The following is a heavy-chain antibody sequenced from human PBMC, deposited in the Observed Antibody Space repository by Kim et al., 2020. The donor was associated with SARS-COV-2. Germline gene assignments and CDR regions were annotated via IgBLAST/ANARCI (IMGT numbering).Heavy chain of an antibody. J-gene: IGHJ6*02. V-gene: IGHV4-4*02. CDR2: IYHSGST. CDR3: ARGVRQTYDILTGYLDYYYYGMDV. D-gene: IGHD3-9*01. Sequence: SETLSLTCAVSGGSISSSNWWSWVRQPPGKGLEWIGEIYHSGSTNYNPSLKSRVTISVDKSKNQFSLKLSSVTAADTAVYYCARGVRQTYDILTGYLDYYYYGMDVWGQGTTVTVSS. CDR1: GGSISSSNW.